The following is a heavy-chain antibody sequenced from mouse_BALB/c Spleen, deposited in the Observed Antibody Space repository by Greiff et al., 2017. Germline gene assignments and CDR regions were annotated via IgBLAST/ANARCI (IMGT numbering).Heavy chain of an antibody. CDR1: GFTFSSYG. J-gene: IGHJ3*01. CDR2: ISSGGSYT. V-gene: IGHV5-6*01. Sequence: EVKVVESGGDLVKPGGSLKLSCAASGFTFSSYGMSWVRQTPDKRLEWVATISSGGSYTYYPDSVKGRFTISRDNAKNTLYLQMSSLKSEDTAMYYCARQDGAWFAYWGQGTLVTVSA. CDR3: ARQDGAWFAY.